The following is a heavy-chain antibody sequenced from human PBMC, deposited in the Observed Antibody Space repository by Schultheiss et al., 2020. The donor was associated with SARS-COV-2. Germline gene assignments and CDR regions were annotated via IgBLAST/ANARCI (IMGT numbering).Heavy chain of an antibody. CDR3: ASDPATAKSKSYGMDV. J-gene: IGHJ6*02. CDR2: MNPNSGNT. Sequence: ASVKVSCKASGYTFTGYYMHWVRQATGQGLEWMGWMNPNSGNTGYAQKFQGRVTMTRNTSISTAYMELSSLRSEDTAVYYCASDPATAKSKSYGMDVWGQGTTVTVSS. D-gene: IGHD4-17*01. V-gene: IGHV1-8*02. CDR1: GYTFTGYY.